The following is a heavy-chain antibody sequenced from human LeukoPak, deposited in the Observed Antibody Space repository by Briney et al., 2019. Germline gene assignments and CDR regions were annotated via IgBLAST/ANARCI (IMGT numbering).Heavy chain of an antibody. J-gene: IGHJ4*02. CDR3: ARPGGRYCSSTSCYG. CDR1: GFTFSSYS. D-gene: IGHD2-2*01. V-gene: IGHV3-48*01. CDR2: ISSSSSTI. Sequence: GGSLRLSCAASGFTFSSYSMNWVRQAPGKGLEWVSYISSSSSTIYYADSVKGRFTISRDNAKNSLYLQMNSLRAEDTAVYYCARPGGRYCSSTSCYGWGQGTLVTVSS.